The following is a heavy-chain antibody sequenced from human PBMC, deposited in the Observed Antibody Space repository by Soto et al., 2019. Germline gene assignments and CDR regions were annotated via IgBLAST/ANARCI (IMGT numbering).Heavy chain of an antibody. V-gene: IGHV4-59*08. CDR1: GGSIGNLY. J-gene: IGHJ5*02. CDR2: IYNSGAR. CDR3: ATHSLDSGYGSS. Sequence: SETLSLTCTVSGGSIGNLYLSWIRQPPGKGLEWIGYIYNSGARNYHPSLKSRVIMSVDTSRTRFTLEVTSVTAADSAVYYCATHSLDSGYGSSWGQGTLVTVSS. D-gene: IGHD5-12*01.